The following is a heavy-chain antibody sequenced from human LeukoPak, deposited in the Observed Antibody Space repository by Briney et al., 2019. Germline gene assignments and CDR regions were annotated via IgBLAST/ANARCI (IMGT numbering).Heavy chain of an antibody. CDR3: ARGLNPRYGSGRLDYYYGMDV. D-gene: IGHD3-10*01. CDR2: ISAYNGNT. CDR1: GGIFINYA. J-gene: IGHJ6*02. Sequence: ASVKVSCKASGGIFINYAISWVRQAPGQGLEWMGWISAYNGNTNYAQKLQGRVTMTTDTSTSTAYMELRSLRSDDTAVYYCARGLNPRYGSGRLDYYYGMDVWGQGTTVTVSS. V-gene: IGHV1-18*01.